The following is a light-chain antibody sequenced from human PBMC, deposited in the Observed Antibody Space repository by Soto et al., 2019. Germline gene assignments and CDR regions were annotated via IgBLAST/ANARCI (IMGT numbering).Light chain of an antibody. CDR2: EVS. CDR3: QQYNNWPKM. J-gene: IGKJ1*01. V-gene: IGKV2D-29*01. Sequence: DILITQTPLSLSVTPGQPASISCKSSKXLLHSDGKTYLYWYLQKPGQPPQLLIYEVSNRFSGVPDRFSGSGSGTEFVLTISSLQPEDFAVYYCQQYNNWPKMFGQGTKVDIK. CDR1: KXLLHSDGKTY.